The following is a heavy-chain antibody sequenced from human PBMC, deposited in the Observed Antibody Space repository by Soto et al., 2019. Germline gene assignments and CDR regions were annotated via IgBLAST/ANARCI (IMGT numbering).Heavy chain of an antibody. J-gene: IGHJ4*02. Sequence: SETLSLTCTVSGGSISSDYWSSIRQPPGKGLEWIGYIYYSGSTNYNPSLKSRVTISVDTSKNQFSLKLSSVTAADTAVYYCARRYGYSFDYWGQGTLVTVSS. CDR1: GGSISSDY. CDR2: IYYSGST. V-gene: IGHV4-59*08. CDR3: ARRYGYSFDY. D-gene: IGHD1-1*01.